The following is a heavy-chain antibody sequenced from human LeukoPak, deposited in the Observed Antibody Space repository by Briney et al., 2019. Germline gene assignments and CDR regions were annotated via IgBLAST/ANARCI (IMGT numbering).Heavy chain of an antibody. V-gene: IGHV4-38-2*02. CDR1: GYSISSGYY. CDR3: AGTLRNYVWGSYRPNWFDP. J-gene: IGHJ5*02. D-gene: IGHD3-16*02. CDR2: MYHSGST. Sequence: SETLSLTCSVSGYSISSGYYWGWIRQPPEKGLEWIAFMYHSGSTNYNPSLKSRVTISVDTSKNQFSLKLSSVTAADTAVYYCAGTLRNYVWGSYRPNWFDPWGQGTLVTVSS.